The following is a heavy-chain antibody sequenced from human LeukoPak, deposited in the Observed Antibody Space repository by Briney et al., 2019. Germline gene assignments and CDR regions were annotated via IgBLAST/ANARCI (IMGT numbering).Heavy chain of an antibody. D-gene: IGHD6-13*01. CDR2: IRYDGSNK. J-gene: IGHJ4*02. Sequence: GGSLRLSCAASGFTFSNYWMSWVRQAPGKGLEWVAFIRYDGSNKYYADSVKGRFTISRDNSKNTLYLQMNSLRAEDTAVYYCAKDPGRLAAAGTHYWGQGTLVTVSS. V-gene: IGHV3-30*02. CDR3: AKDPGRLAAAGTHY. CDR1: GFTFSNYW.